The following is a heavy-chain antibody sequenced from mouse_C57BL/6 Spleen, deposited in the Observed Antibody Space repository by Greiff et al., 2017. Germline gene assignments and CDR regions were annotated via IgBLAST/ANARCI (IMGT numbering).Heavy chain of an antibody. D-gene: IGHD2-5*01. J-gene: IGHJ1*03. CDR3: ARESNYRYFDV. Sequence: VQLKESGPGMVKPSQSLSLTCTVTGYSITSGYDWHWIRHFPGNKLEWMGYISYSGSTNYNPSLKSRISITHDTSKNHFFLKLNSVTTEDTATYYCARESNYRYFDVWGTGTTVTVSS. V-gene: IGHV3-1*01. CDR2: ISYSGST. CDR1: GYSITSGYD.